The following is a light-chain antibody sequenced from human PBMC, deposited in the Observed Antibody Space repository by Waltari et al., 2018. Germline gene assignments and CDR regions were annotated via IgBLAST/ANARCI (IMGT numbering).Light chain of an antibody. CDR2: KAS. Sequence: DIQMTQSPSTLSASVGDRVIFSCRASQSISKWLAWYQQKPGKAPKLLIYKASTLESGVPSMFIGSGSGTEFTLTISSLQPEDFATYYCQQYNSYSLLSFGGGTKVEIK. J-gene: IGKJ4*01. CDR1: QSISKW. V-gene: IGKV1-5*03. CDR3: QQYNSYSLLS.